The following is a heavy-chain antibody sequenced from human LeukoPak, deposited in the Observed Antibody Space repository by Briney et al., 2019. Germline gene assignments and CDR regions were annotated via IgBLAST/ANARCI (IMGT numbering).Heavy chain of an antibody. CDR2: ISYDGSNK. Sequence: GGSLRLSCAASGFTFSGYAMHWVRQAPGKGLEWVAVISYDGSNKYYADSVKGRFTISRDNAKNSLYLQMNSLRAEDTAVYYCARALVALWFGEDYFDYWGQGTLVTVSS. D-gene: IGHD3-10*01. J-gene: IGHJ4*02. CDR1: GFTFSGYA. V-gene: IGHV3-30-3*01. CDR3: ARALVALWFGEDYFDY.